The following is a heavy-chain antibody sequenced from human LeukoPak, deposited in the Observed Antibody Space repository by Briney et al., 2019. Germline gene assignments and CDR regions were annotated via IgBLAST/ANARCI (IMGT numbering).Heavy chain of an antibody. CDR1: GGSISTYH. CDR3: ARGYSSPL. D-gene: IGHD6-13*01. CDR2: IHYSEST. V-gene: IGHV4-59*01. J-gene: IGHJ4*02. Sequence: PSETLSLTCTVSGGSISTYHWNWIRQPPGKGLEWIGYIHYSESTKYNPSLKRRVSISVDTSKNQFSLKLNSVTAADTALYYCARGYSSPLWGQGTLVTVSS.